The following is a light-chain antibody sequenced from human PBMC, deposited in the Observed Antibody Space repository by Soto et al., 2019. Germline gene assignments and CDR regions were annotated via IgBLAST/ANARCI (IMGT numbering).Light chain of an antibody. CDR1: SSDVGGYNY. J-gene: IGLJ2*01. CDR3: SSYTTSGTVV. V-gene: IGLV2-14*03. Sequence: QSVLTQPASVSGSPGQSITISCTGTSSDVGGYNYVSWYQQHPGEAPRVIIHDVSNRPSGISNRFSGSKSGNTAALTIFGLQAEDEADYYCSSYTTSGTVVFGGGTQLTVL. CDR2: DVS.